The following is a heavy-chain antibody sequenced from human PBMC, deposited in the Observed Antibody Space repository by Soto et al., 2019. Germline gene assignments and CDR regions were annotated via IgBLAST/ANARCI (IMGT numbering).Heavy chain of an antibody. J-gene: IGHJ4*02. CDR2: IIPIFGTA. D-gene: IGHD6-19*01. CDR1: GGTVSSYA. Sequence: GASVKVSCKASGGTVSSYAISWVRQAPGQGLEWMGGIIPIFGTANYAQKFQGRVTITADESTSTAYMELSSLRSEDTAVYYCVSAVAGEYYFDYWGQGTLVTVSS. V-gene: IGHV1-69*13. CDR3: VSAVAGEYYFDY.